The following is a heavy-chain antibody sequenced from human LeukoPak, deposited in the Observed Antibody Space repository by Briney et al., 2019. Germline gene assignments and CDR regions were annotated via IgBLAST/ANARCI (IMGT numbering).Heavy chain of an antibody. Sequence: SVKVSCKASGGTFSSYAISWVRQAPGQGLEWMGGIIPIFGTANYAQKFQGRVTITADESTSTAYMELSSLRSEDTAVYYCARAHTGPYDSSGYYYAWGQGTLVTVPS. CDR1: GGTFSSYA. J-gene: IGHJ5*02. V-gene: IGHV1-69*13. CDR3: ARAHTGPYDSSGYYYA. CDR2: IIPIFGTA. D-gene: IGHD3-22*01.